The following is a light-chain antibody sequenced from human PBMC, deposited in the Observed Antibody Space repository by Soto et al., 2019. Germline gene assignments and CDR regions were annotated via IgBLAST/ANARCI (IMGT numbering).Light chain of an antibody. CDR3: AAWDDSLNGVV. CDR1: SSNIGGNI. CDR2: SNN. V-gene: IGLV1-44*01. Sequence: QSVLTQPPSASGPPGQRVTISCSGSSSNIGGNIVNWYQQLPGTAPKLLIHSNNQRPSGVPDRFSGSKSGTSASLAISGLQSEDEADYYCAAWDDSLNGVVFGGGTKLTVL. J-gene: IGLJ2*01.